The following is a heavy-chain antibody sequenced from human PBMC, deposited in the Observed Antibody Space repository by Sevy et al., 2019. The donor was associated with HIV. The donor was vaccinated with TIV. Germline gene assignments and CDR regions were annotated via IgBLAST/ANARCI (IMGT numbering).Heavy chain of an antibody. J-gene: IGHJ6*02. D-gene: IGHD2-2*01. CDR1: GLTFSDYY. Sequence: GGSLSLSCSASGLTFSDYYMTWIRQAPGKGLECISYISNSGNTVYYADSVKGRFTVSRDNAKKSLYLQLNSLRDEDTAVYYCARDNYCISGDGCYGYGLDVWGQGTTVTVPS. V-gene: IGHV3-11*01. CDR3: ARDNYCISGDGCYGYGLDV. CDR2: ISNSGNTV.